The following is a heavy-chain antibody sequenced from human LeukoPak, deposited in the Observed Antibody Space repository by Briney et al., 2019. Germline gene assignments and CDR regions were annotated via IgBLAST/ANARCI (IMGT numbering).Heavy chain of an antibody. J-gene: IGHJ4*02. CDR1: EFTFSSYA. CDR3: ASDSSGYYGVFDF. V-gene: IGHV3-23*01. D-gene: IGHD3-22*01. CDR2: ISGSGGST. Sequence: PGGSLRLSCAASEFTFSSYAMSWVRKAPGKGLEWVSAISGSGGSTYNADSVKGRFTISRDNSKNTLFLQMSSLRAEDTAVYYCASDSSGYYGVFDFWGQGTLVTVSS.